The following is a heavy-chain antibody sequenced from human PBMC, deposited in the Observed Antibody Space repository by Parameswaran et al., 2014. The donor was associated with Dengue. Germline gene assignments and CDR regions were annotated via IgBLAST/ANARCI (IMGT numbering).Heavy chain of an antibody. CDR2: IYYSGST. D-gene: IGHD3-3*01. Sequence: RWIRQPPGKGLEWIGYIYYSGSTNYNPSLKSRVTISVDTSKNQFSLKLSSVTAADTAVYYCARERVDQGYYYGMDVWGQGTTVTVSS. CDR3: ARERVDQGYYYGMDV. J-gene: IGHJ6*02. V-gene: IGHV4-59*01.